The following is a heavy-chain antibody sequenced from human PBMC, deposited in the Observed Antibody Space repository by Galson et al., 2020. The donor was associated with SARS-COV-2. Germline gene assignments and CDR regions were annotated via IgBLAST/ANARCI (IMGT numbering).Heavy chain of an antibody. D-gene: IGHD4-17*01. J-gene: IGHJ5*02. Sequence: PETLSLTCTVSAGSISSSNYYWGWIRQTPGKGPEWTGRTYYSGSTYYNPSLKSRVTITVDTSNNHFSLMLTSVTATDTAVYYGARHPSLTTVTFVPWGRRTLVTVSS. CDR2: TYYSGST. CDR1: AGSISSSNYY. CDR3: ARHPSLTTVTFVP. V-gene: IGHV4-39*02.